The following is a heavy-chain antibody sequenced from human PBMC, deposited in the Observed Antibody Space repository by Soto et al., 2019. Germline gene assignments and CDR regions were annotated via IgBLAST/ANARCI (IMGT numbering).Heavy chain of an antibody. V-gene: IGHV4-59*01. D-gene: IGHD4-17*01. CDR1: GGSIRDYF. CDR2: IYYSGRT. J-gene: IGHJ4*02. CDR3: ARVGGDDFGDSGGFDY. Sequence: SETLSLTCTVSGGSIRDYFWTWIRQPPGKGLEWIGHIYYSGRTNYNPSLKSRVSISVDTSKNHFSLQLRSVTAADTAVYYCARVGGDDFGDSGGFDYWGQGTLVTVSS.